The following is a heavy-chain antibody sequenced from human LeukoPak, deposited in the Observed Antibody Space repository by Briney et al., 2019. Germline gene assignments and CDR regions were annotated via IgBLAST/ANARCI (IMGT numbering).Heavy chain of an antibody. CDR2: INTTDGGI. Sequence: ASVKVSCKASGYTFTTYYIHWVRQAPGQGLEWMGIINTTDGGINYAQKFQDRVTMTRDMSTSTVYMQLRSLRSDDTAVYYCATNILVRDIINWFDPWGQGTLVTVSS. D-gene: IGHD3-10*01. J-gene: IGHJ5*02. V-gene: IGHV1-46*01. CDR1: GYTFTTYY. CDR3: ATNILVRDIINWFDP.